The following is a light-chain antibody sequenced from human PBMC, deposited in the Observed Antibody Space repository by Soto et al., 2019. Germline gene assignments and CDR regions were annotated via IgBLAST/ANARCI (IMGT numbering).Light chain of an antibody. CDR1: TSDIGSNY. Sequence: QSVLTQPPSVSAAPGQKVSISCSGSTSDIGSNYVSWYQQFSQTAPQLLIYQNNKRPSGIPDRFSGSKSGASATLGITGVQTGDEAAYYCATWDSSLSIWVFGGGTQLTVL. V-gene: IGLV1-51*02. J-gene: IGLJ3*02. CDR2: QNN. CDR3: ATWDSSLSIWV.